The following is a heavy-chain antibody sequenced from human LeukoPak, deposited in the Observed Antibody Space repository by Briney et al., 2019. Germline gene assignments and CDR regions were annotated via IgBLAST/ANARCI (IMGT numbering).Heavy chain of an antibody. CDR3: AKVVQYTASTGTGLDY. J-gene: IGHJ4*02. Sequence: PGGSLRLSCAASGFIFSNYGMHWVRQAPGKGLDWVAVIWYDGSYKYYADSVKGRFTISRDNSKNTLYLQMNSLRAEDTAIYYCAKVVQYTASTGTGLDYWGLGTLVTVSS. CDR1: GFIFSNYG. V-gene: IGHV3-33*06. CDR2: IWYDGSYK. D-gene: IGHD6-13*01.